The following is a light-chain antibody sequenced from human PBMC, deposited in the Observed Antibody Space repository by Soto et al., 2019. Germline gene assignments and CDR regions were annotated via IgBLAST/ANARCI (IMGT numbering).Light chain of an antibody. J-gene: IGLJ1*01. Sequence: QSVLTQPASVSGSPGQSITISCTGTSSDVGTYNYVSWYQHHPGKAPKLIIYEFSNRPSGVSNRFSGSKSGSTASLTISGLQAEYEAAYHCTSYTRDTALVFGTGTKLTVL. CDR2: EFS. CDR3: TSYTRDTALV. V-gene: IGLV2-14*01. CDR1: SSDVGTYNY.